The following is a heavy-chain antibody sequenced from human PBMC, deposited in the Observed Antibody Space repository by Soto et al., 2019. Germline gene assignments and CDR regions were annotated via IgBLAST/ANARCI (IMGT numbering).Heavy chain of an antibody. J-gene: IGHJ4*02. CDR1: GYTFAFYF. CDR3: TRAEEMATIRFEH. V-gene: IGHV1-46*01. CDR2: INPTGGPT. Sequence: VKVSCKASGYTFAFYFIHWVRQAPGHGLEWMGTINPTGGPTSYAQKFQGRVTMTRDTSTNTVYMELTSLTYDDTAVYYCTRAEEMATIRFEHWGQGTLVTVSS.